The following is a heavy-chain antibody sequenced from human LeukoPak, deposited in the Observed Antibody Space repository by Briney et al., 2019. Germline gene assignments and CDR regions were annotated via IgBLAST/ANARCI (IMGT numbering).Heavy chain of an antibody. J-gene: IGHJ4*02. Sequence: PGGSLRLSCATSGFTFSSYAMHWVRQAPGKGLEWVAVISYDGSNKYYADSVKGRFTISRDNSKNTLYLQMNSLRAEDTAVYYCARESAPVGATSFFDYWGQGTLVTVSS. V-gene: IGHV3-30*04. CDR3: ARESAPVGATSFFDY. D-gene: IGHD1-26*01. CDR2: ISYDGSNK. CDR1: GFTFSSYA.